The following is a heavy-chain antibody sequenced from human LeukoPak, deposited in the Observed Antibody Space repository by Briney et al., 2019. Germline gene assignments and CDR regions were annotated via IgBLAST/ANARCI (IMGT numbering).Heavy chain of an antibody. CDR3: ARGVGAARYYYYMDV. CDR2: IYTSGST. J-gene: IGHJ6*03. CDR1: GGSISSYY. D-gene: IGHD6-6*01. Sequence: PSETLSLTCTVSGGSISSYYWGWIRQPPGKGLEWIGYIYTSGSTNYNPSLKSRVTISVDTSKNQFSLKLSSVTAADTAVYYCARGVGAARYYYYMDVWGKGTTVTVSS. V-gene: IGHV4-4*09.